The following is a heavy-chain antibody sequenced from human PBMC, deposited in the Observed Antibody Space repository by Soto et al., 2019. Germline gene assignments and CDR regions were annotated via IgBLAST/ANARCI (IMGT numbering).Heavy chain of an antibody. CDR1: GYTFIRYG. V-gene: IGHV1-18*01. CDR3: ARGGCYDNVCGYFGHYGFYF. D-gene: IGHD2-2*01. CDR2: ISPYNDQT. Sequence: QVQLVQSASEVMKPGASVKVSCKASGYTFIRYGITWVRQAPGQRLEWMGWISPYNDQTIYAQKLQGRVTMTADTSKRTVYMQLRSLKTDDTTVYYCARGGCYDNVCGYFGHYGFYFWRQGSAVTVSS. J-gene: IGHJ6*02.